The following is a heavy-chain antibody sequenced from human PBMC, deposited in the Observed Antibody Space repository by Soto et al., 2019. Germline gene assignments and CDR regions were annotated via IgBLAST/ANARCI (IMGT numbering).Heavy chain of an antibody. CDR2: ISSSSSTI. V-gene: IGHV3-48*01. CDR1: GFTFSSYS. D-gene: IGHD3-16*01. J-gene: IGHJ3*02. CDR3: ARAHWADAFDI. Sequence: PGGSLRLSCAASGFTFSSYSMNWVRQAPGKGLEWVSYISSSSSTIYYADSVKGRFTISRDNAKNSLYLQMNSLRAEDTAVYYCARAHWADAFDIWGQGTMVTVSS.